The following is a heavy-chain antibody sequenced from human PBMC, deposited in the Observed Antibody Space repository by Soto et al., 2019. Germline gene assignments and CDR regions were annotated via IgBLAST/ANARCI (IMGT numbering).Heavy chain of an antibody. J-gene: IGHJ4*02. D-gene: IGHD2-15*01. V-gene: IGHV3-66*01. CDR1: GFTVKIYY. CDR2: IYSGGST. Sequence: WGPLRDPSAASGFTVKIYYIGLASQAPGKGLEWVSVIYSGGSTYYADSVKGRFTISRDDSKNTLFLQMNSLRAEDTAVYYCATAKLLLPWLFDYWGQGTLVTVSS. CDR3: ATAKLLLPWLFDY.